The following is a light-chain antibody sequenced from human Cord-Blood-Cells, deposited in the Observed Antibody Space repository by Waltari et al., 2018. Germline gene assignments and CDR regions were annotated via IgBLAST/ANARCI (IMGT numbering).Light chain of an antibody. V-gene: IGKV3-15*01. CDR3: QQYNNWPPYT. Sequence: ELVMPPSPATLSVSPGDRATLSCRASQSVSSNLAWYQQKPGQAPRLLIYGASTRATGIPARFSGSGSGTEFTLTISSLQSEDFAVYYCQQYNNWPPYTFGQGTKLEIK. J-gene: IGKJ2*01. CDR2: GAS. CDR1: QSVSSN.